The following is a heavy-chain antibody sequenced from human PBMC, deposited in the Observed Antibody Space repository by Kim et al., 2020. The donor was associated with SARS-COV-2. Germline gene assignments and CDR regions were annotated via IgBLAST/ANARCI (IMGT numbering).Heavy chain of an antibody. CDR3: AKAPVIWPPLYGMDV. D-gene: IGHD3-10*01. Sequence: SVKGRFTISRDNSKNTLYLQMNSLRAEDTAVYYCAKAPVIWPPLYGMDVWGQGTTVTVSS. J-gene: IGHJ6*02. V-gene: IGHV3-23*01.